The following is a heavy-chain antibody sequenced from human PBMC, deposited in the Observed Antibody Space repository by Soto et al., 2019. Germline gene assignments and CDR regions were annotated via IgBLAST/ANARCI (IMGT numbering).Heavy chain of an antibody. D-gene: IGHD3-22*01. Sequence: ASETLSLTCAVSDGSISSGGYSWSWIRQPPGKGLEWIGEINHSGSTNYNPSLKSRVTISVDTSKNQFSLKLSSVTAADTAVYYCARGRGLLPYYYYYGMDVWGQGTTVTVSS. V-gene: IGHV4-30-2*01. CDR2: INHSGST. CDR3: ARGRGLLPYYYYYGMDV. CDR1: DGSISSGGYS. J-gene: IGHJ6*02.